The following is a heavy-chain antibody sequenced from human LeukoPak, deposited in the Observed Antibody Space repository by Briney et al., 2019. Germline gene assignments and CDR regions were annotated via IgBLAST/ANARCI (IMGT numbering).Heavy chain of an antibody. Sequence: EASVKVSCKASGGTFSSYAISWVRQAPGQGLEWMGGIIPIFGTANYAQKFQGRVTITADESTSTAYMELSSLRSEDTAVYYCAREVAAIFSPKAYYFDYWGQGTLVTVSS. D-gene: IGHD3-9*01. CDR3: AREVAAIFSPKAYYFDY. CDR2: IIPIFGTA. V-gene: IGHV1-69*13. J-gene: IGHJ4*02. CDR1: GGTFSSYA.